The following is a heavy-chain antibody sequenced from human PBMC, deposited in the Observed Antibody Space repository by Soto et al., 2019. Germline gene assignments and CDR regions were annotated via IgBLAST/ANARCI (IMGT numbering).Heavy chain of an antibody. CDR3: ARDSRSSSSRVRGNFDY. D-gene: IGHD6-6*01. CDR2: IYYSGST. J-gene: IGHJ4*02. CDR1: GGSISSYY. Sequence: SETLSLTCTVSGGSISSYYWSWIRQPPGKGLEWIGYIYYSGSTNYNPSLKSRVTISVDTSKNQFSLKLSSVTAADTAVYYCARDSRSSSSRVRGNFDYWGQGTLVTVSS. V-gene: IGHV4-59*01.